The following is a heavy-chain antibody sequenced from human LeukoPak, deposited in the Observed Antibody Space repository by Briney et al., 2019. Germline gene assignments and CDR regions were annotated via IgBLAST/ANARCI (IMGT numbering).Heavy chain of an antibody. Sequence: HVASVKVSCKASGYTFTGYYMHWVRQAPGQGLEWMGWINPNSGGTNYAQKFQGRVTMTRDTSISTAYMELSRLRSDDTAVYYCARAHSYGYNAFDIWGQGTMVTVSS. CDR1: GYTFTGYY. V-gene: IGHV1-2*02. J-gene: IGHJ3*02. D-gene: IGHD5-18*01. CDR3: ARAHSYGYNAFDI. CDR2: INPNSGGT.